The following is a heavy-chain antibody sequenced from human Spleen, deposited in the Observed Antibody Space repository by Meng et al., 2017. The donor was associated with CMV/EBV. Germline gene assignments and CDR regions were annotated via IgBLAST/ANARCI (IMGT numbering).Heavy chain of an antibody. CDR2: ISGSGGDT. D-gene: IGHD3-3*01. J-gene: IGHJ4*02. V-gene: IGHV3-23*01. CDR1: GFTFSIYT. Sequence: GESLKISCAASGFTFSIYTMHWVRQAPGKGLEWVSAISGSGGDTFYVDSVKGRFTISRDNSKNTLYLQMNSLRAEDTAIYYCAKSTYYDFWSGPYYWGQGTLVTVSS. CDR3: AKSTYYDFWSGPYY.